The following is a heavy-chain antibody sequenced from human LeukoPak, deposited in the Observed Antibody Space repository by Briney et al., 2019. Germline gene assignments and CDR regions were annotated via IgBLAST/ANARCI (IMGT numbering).Heavy chain of an antibody. CDR1: GYTFTGYY. J-gene: IGHJ6*02. D-gene: IGHD5-24*01. CDR3: ARDSGDGYGMDV. V-gene: IGHV1-2*02. Sequence: ASVTVSCKASGYTFTGYYMHWVRQAPGQGLEWMGWINPNSGGTNYAQKFQGRVTMTRDTSISTAYMELSRLRSDDTAVYYCARDSGDGYGMDVWGQGTTVTVSS. CDR2: INPNSGGT.